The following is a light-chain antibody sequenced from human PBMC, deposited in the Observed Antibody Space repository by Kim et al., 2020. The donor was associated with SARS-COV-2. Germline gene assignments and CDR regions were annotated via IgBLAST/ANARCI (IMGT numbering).Light chain of an antibody. Sequence: PGQSMTISCTGTGGGVGAYKEGSWYQQYPGKAPKLMIYDVSNRPSGVSDRFSGSKSGNTASLTISGLQAEDEADYYCSSYSSSTLVFGAGTQLTVL. J-gene: IGLJ2*01. CDR3: SSYSSSTLV. V-gene: IGLV2-14*03. CDR1: GGGVGAYKE. CDR2: DVS.